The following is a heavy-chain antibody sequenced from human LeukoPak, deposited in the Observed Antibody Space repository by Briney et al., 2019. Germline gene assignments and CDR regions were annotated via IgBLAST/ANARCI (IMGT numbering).Heavy chain of an antibody. CDR1: GFTFSSYA. D-gene: IGHD3-22*01. Sequence: GGSLRLSCAASGFTFSSYAMSWVRQAPGKGPEWVSGITGSGGRTYYADSVKGRFTISRDNSKNTLYLQMNSLRAEDTAMYYCAKRDYSDSSTYVPLFDYGGQGTLVTVSS. J-gene: IGHJ4*02. CDR2: ITGSGGRT. V-gene: IGHV3-23*01. CDR3: AKRDYSDSSTYVPLFDY.